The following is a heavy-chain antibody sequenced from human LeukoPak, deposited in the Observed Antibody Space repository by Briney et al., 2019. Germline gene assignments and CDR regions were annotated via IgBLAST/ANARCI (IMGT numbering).Heavy chain of an antibody. CDR2: INHGGST. CDR3: ARYLDYGGNSRVFQH. J-gene: IGHJ1*01. Sequence: PSETLSLTCAVYGGSLSAYYWTWIRQSPGKGLEWIGEINHGGSTNYNPSLKSRVTISIDTSKNQFSLKLSSVTAADTAVYYCARYLDYGGNSRVFQHWGQGTLVTVSS. CDR1: GGSLSAYY. D-gene: IGHD4-23*01. V-gene: IGHV4-34*01.